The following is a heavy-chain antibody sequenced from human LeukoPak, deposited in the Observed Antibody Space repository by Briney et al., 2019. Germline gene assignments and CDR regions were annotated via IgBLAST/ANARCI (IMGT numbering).Heavy chain of an antibody. J-gene: IGHJ4*02. CDR2: INHSGRT. V-gene: IGHV4-34*01. Sequence: PSETLSLTCAVYGGSFSDYYWSWIRQSPGKGLEWIGEINHSGRTNYSPSLKSRVTMSVDASKNQFSLKLTSVTAADTSVYYCARVSGLNNFDSWGQGTLVTVSS. CDR1: GGSFSDYY. D-gene: IGHD1/OR15-1a*01. CDR3: ARVSGLNNFDS.